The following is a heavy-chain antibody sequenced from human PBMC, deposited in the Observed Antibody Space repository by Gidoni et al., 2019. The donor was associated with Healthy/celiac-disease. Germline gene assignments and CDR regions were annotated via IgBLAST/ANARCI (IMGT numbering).Heavy chain of an antibody. V-gene: IGHV2-70*15. CDR1: GFSLSTSGMC. D-gene: IGHD5-12*01. CDR2: IDWDDDK. Sequence: QFTFPESGPALLIPTQTLTLPCTFSGFSLSTSGMCVSWIRQPPGKALEWLARIDWDDDKYYSTSLKTRLTISKDTSKNQVVLKMKNMDPVETGTDYCARIVATIRGGEDAFDIWGQGTMVTVSS. CDR3: ARIVATIRGGEDAFDI. J-gene: IGHJ3*02.